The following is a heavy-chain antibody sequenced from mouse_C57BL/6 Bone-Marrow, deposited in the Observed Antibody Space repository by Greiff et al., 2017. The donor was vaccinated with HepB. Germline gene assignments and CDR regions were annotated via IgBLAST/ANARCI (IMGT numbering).Heavy chain of an antibody. Sequence: VQLQESGAELARPGASVKLSCKASGYTFTSYGISWVKQRTGQGLEWIGEIYPRSGNTYYNEKFKGKATLTADKSSSTAYMELRSLTSEDSAVYFWARGDDYSSSWFAYWGQGTLVTVSA. CDR2: IYPRSGNT. J-gene: IGHJ3*01. D-gene: IGHD3-1*01. CDR3: ARGDDYSSSWFAY. V-gene: IGHV1-81*01. CDR1: GYTFTSYG.